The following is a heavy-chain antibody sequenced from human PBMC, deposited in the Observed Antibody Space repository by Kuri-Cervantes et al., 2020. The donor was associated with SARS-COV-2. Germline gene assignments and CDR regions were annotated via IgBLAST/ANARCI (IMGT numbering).Heavy chain of an antibody. CDR1: EGTFDSYT. J-gene: IGHJ4*02. V-gene: IGHV1-69*06. CDR2: IITAFGTA. CDR3: AKELLWFGDLHGGYFDY. D-gene: IGHD3-10*01. Sequence: SVKVSCKASEGTFDSYTISWVRQTPGQGLEWMGGIITAFGTANYAQKFQDRVTLIADKSTSTVFMELSRLSSEDTAVYYCAKELLWFGDLHGGYFDYWGQGTLVTVSS.